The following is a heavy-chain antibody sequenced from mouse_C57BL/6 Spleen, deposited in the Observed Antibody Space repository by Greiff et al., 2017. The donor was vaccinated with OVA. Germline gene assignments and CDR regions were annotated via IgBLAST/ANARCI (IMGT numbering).Heavy chain of an antibody. V-gene: IGHV14-1*01. CDR2: IDPEDGDT. D-gene: IGHD2-2*01. J-gene: IGHJ4*01. CDR3: TTGLPHYAMDY. Sequence: DVKLVESGAELVRPGASVKLSCTASGFNIKDYYMHWVQQRPEQGLEWIGRIDPEDGDTEYAPKFQGKATMTAETSSNTAYLQLSSLTSEDTAVYYCTTGLPHYAMDYWGQGTSVTVSS. CDR1: GFNIKDYY.